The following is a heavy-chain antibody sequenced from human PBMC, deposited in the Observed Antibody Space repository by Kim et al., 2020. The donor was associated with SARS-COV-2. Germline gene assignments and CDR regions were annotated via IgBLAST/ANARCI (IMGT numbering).Heavy chain of an antibody. D-gene: IGHD3-9*01. Sequence: GGSLRLSCAASGFTFDDYAMHWVRQAPGKGLEWVSGISWNSGSIGYADSVKGRFTISRDNAKNSLYLQMNSLRAEDTALYYCAKDIGEGPYYDILTGYYERRPYYYYGMDVWGQGTTVTVSS. J-gene: IGHJ6*02. CDR2: ISWNSGSI. CDR3: AKDIGEGPYYDILTGYYERRPYYYYGMDV. CDR1: GFTFDDYA. V-gene: IGHV3-9*01.